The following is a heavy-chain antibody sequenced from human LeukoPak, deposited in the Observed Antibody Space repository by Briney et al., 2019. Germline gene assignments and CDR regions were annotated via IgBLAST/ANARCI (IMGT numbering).Heavy chain of an antibody. D-gene: IGHD3-3*01. CDR1: GGSISSGSYY. CDR3: ARARLKSDLDAFDI. V-gene: IGHV4-61*02. Sequence: SQTLSLTRTVSGGSISSGSYYWSWIRQPAGKGLEWIGRIYTSGSTNYNPSLKSRVTISVDTSKNQFSLKLSSVTAADTAVYYCARARLKSDLDAFDIWGQGTMVTVSS. CDR2: IYTSGST. J-gene: IGHJ3*02.